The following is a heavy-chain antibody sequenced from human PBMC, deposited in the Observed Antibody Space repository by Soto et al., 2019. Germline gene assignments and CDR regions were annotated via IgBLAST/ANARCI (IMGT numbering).Heavy chain of an antibody. CDR1: GDSVSSNSAA. CDR2: TYYRSKWYN. Sequence: PSQTLSLTCXISGDSVSSNSAAWNWIRQSPSRGLEWLGRTYYRSKWYNDYAVSVKSRITINPDTSKNQFSLQLNSVTPEDTAVYYCARDVITMVRGVIIGGPFDYWGQGTLVTVSS. J-gene: IGHJ4*02. V-gene: IGHV6-1*01. D-gene: IGHD3-10*01. CDR3: ARDVITMVRGVIIGGPFDY.